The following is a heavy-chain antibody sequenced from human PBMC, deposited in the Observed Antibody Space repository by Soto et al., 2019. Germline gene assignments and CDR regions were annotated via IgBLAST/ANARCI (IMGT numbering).Heavy chain of an antibody. Sequence: PSETLSLTCTVSGGSISSDSYYWGWIRQSPEKGLEWIASISDSGSTYYNPTLKSRLTISVDTSKIQFSLKLISVTAADTAVYYCAREGNLGRWLQTLDYWGQGTLVTVSS. CDR1: GGSISSDSYY. CDR3: AREGNLGRWLQTLDY. CDR2: ISDSGST. V-gene: IGHV4-39*07. J-gene: IGHJ4*02. D-gene: IGHD5-12*01.